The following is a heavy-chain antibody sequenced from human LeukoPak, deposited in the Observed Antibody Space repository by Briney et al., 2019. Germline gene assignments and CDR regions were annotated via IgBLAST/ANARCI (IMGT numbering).Heavy chain of an antibody. V-gene: IGHV3-9*01. CDR2: ISWNSGSI. CDR3: AKPGYSYGPNDAFDI. D-gene: IGHD5-18*01. J-gene: IGHJ3*02. CDR1: GFTFDDYA. Sequence: GGSLRLSCAASGFTFDDYAMHWVRQAPGKGLEWVSGISWNSGSIGYADSVKGRFTISRDNAKNSLYLQMNSLRAEDTALYYCAKPGYSYGPNDAFDIWGQGTMVTVSS.